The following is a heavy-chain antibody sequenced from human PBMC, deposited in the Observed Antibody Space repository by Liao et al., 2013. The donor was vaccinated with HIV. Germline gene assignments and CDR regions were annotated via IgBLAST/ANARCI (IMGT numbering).Heavy chain of an antibody. Sequence: QVQLQQWGAGLLKPSETLSLTCAVYGGSFRGYVLDLDPPAPTGRGRGVDWGRSIIVEAPTTTRPSKSRVTVSVDTSKNQFSLNLRSVTAADTAVYYCARKGYAQRPVDYWGQGTLVTVSS. J-gene: IGHJ4*02. D-gene: IGHD5-12*01. CDR3: ARKGYAQRPVDY. CDR1: GGSFRGYV. V-gene: IGHV4-34*01. CDR2: SIIVEAP.